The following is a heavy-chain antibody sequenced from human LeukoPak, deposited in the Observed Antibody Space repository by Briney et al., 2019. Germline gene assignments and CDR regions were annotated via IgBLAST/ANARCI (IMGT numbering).Heavy chain of an antibody. CDR1: GFTVSSNY. CDR3: ASRRSSYSSSWFY. CDR2: IYSGGST. J-gene: IGHJ4*02. V-gene: IGHV3-53*04. D-gene: IGHD6-13*01. Sequence: GGSLRLSCAASGFTVSSNYMSWVRQAPGKGLEWVSVIYSGGSTYYADSVKGRFTISRHKSKNTLYLQMNSLRAEDTAVYYCASRRSSYSSSWFYWGQGTLVTVSS.